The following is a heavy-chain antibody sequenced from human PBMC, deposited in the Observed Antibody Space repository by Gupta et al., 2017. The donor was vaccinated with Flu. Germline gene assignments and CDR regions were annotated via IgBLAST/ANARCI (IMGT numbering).Heavy chain of an antibody. D-gene: IGHD6-13*01. CDR1: GIPFSSYW. CDR2: INDGGSIK. CDR3: VRGCYSSSWPAPFDY. V-gene: IGHV3-74*01. J-gene: IGHJ4*02. Sequence: EVQLVESGGGLVQPGGSLRLSCAASGIPFSSYWMHWVRQAPGKGRVWVSRINDGGSIKSYADVGKGRFTISRDNANKTLYLQMNSLRAEDTAVYECVRGCYSSSWPAPFDYWGQGTLVPVSS.